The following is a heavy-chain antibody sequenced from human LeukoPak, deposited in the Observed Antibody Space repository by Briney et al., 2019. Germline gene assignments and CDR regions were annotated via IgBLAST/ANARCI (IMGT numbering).Heavy chain of an antibody. D-gene: IGHD3-9*01. CDR1: GFTFSSYG. Sequence: GGSLRLSCAASGFTFSSYGMHWVRQAPGKGLEWVAFIRYDGSNKYYADSVKGRFTISRDNSKNTLYLQMNSLRAEDTAVYYCAKRYFDWLLLGDAFDIWGQGTMVTVSS. V-gene: IGHV3-30*02. CDR2: IRYDGSNK. J-gene: IGHJ3*02. CDR3: AKRYFDWLLLGDAFDI.